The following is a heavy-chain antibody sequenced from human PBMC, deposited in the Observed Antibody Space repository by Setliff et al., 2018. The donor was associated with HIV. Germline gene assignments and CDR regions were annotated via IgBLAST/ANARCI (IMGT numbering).Heavy chain of an antibody. D-gene: IGHD3-10*01. V-gene: IGHV4-4*02. CDR3: ARAPLLWFGESSYYFDY. CDR1: SGSISSSNW. J-gene: IGHJ4*02. CDR2: IYHSGST. Sequence: SETLSLTCAVSSGSISSSNWWSWVRQPPWKELEWIGEIYHSGSTNYNPSLKSRVTISLDRFKNQFSLKLTSVTAADTAVYYCARAPLLWFGESSYYFDYWGQGTLVTISS.